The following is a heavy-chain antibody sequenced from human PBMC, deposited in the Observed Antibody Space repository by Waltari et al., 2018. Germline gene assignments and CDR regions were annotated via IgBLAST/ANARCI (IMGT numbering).Heavy chain of an antibody. Sequence: QVQLMQSGAEVKKPGASVKVSCKASGYTFTGYYMHWVRQAPGQGPEWMGGIDPSSGATTYARNFRARATMTRDTSISTAYMELRRLKSDDTAVYYCAANGEEDNDSSGYYPGYWGQGTLVTVSS. CDR1: GYTFTGYY. CDR2: IDPSSGAT. CDR3: AANGEEDNDSSGYYPGY. D-gene: IGHD3-22*01. V-gene: IGHV1-2*02. J-gene: IGHJ4*02.